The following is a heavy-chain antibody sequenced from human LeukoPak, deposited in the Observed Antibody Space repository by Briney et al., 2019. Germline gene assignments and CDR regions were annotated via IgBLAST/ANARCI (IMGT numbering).Heavy chain of an antibody. Sequence: GRSLRLSCAASGFTFDDYAMHWVRQAPGKGLEWVSGISWNSGSIGYADSVKGRFTISRDNAKNSLYLQMNSLRAEDMALYYCAKSPYGDYIYQGTRWYFDLWGRGTLVTVSS. CDR3: AKSPYGDYIYQGTRWYFDL. CDR1: GFTFDDYA. D-gene: IGHD4-17*01. CDR2: ISWNSGSI. V-gene: IGHV3-9*03. J-gene: IGHJ2*01.